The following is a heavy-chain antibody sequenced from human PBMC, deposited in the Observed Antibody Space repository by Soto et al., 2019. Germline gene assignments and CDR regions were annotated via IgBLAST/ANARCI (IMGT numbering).Heavy chain of an antibody. Sequence: SETLSLTCTVSGVSISRTSYSWSWIRQSPGKGLEVVGFIDHRGNPYYNPSLEGRSTLSLDTANNHFSLKLSSVTVAATAVYYCARGGRGWQDLNWIDTWGQGTLVAVYS. CDR1: GVSISRTSYS. CDR3: ARGGRGWQDLNWIDT. J-gene: IGHJ5*02. CDR2: IDHRGNP. D-gene: IGHD6-19*01. V-gene: IGHV4-30-4*08.